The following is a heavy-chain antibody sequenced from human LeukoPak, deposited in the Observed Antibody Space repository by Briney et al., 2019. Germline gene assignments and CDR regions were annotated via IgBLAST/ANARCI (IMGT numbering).Heavy chain of an antibody. CDR1: GFTFSNYA. J-gene: IGHJ4*02. CDR2: ISSVNGTI. V-gene: IGHV3-48*04. Sequence: GGSLRLSCAASGFTFSNYAMSWVRQAPGKGLEWVSYISSVNGTIYYADSVTGRFTISRDNAKNSLYLQMNSLRAEDTAVYYCASSLPRDGHNNDWYWGVFDYWGQGTLVTVSS. D-gene: IGHD6-19*01. CDR3: ASSLPRDGHNNDWYWGVFDY.